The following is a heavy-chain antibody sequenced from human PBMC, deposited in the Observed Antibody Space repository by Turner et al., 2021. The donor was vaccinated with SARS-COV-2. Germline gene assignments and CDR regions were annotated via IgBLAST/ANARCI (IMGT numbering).Heavy chain of an antibody. Sequence: QVQLVQSGAEVKKPGASMKVSCKASGYTFTNYGISWVRQAPGQGLEWMGWISTFNGNTDYAQKVQGRVTMTTDTSKSTAYMELRSLSSDDTALYYCARDNRGSDTYYKAFDMWGQGTMVTVSS. V-gene: IGHV1-18*01. D-gene: IGHD3-10*01. CDR1: GYTFTNYG. J-gene: IGHJ3*02. CDR2: ISTFNGNT. CDR3: ARDNRGSDTYYKAFDM.